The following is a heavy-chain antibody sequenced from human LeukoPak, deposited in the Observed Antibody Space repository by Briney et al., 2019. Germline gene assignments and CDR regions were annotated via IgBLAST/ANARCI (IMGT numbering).Heavy chain of an antibody. CDR3: AGLRWFGESPDAFDI. CDR2: IYYSGST. V-gene: IGHV4-59*01. Sequence: SETLSLTCTVSGGSISSYYWSWIRQPPGKGLEWIGYIYYSGSTNYNPSLKSRVTISVDTSKNQFSLKLSSVTAADTAVYYCAGLRWFGESPDAFDIWGQGTMVTVSS. J-gene: IGHJ3*02. D-gene: IGHD3-10*01. CDR1: GGSISSYY.